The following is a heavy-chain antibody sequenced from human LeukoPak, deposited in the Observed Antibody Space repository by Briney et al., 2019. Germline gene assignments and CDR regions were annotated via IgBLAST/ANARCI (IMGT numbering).Heavy chain of an antibody. D-gene: IGHD2-2*01. CDR3: AGGDCSSTSCFGY. V-gene: IGHV4-30-2*01. CDR2: IYHSGST. Sequence: SQTLSLTCAVSGGSISRGGYSWSWIRQPPGKGLEWIGYIYHSGSTYYNPSLKSRVTISVDRSKNQFSLKLSSVTAADTAVYYCAGGDCSSTSCFGYWGQGTLVTVSS. J-gene: IGHJ4*02. CDR1: GGSISRGGYS.